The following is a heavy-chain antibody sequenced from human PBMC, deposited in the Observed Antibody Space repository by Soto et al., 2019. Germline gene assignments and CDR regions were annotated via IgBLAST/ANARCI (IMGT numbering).Heavy chain of an antibody. J-gene: IGHJ3*01. CDR1: GFTFSTYW. V-gene: IGHV3-74*01. CDR3: VRLRSTTLGGGDAFAL. D-gene: IGHD4-17*01. Sequence: EVQLVESGGDLVQPGGSLRLSCAASGFTFSTYWMHWVRQVPGKGLVWVSRINSDGSSTRYADSVKGRFTISRDNAKNALYLQMNSLRAEDTAVYDCVRLRSTTLGGGDAFALWGQGTMFTVSS. CDR2: INSDGSST.